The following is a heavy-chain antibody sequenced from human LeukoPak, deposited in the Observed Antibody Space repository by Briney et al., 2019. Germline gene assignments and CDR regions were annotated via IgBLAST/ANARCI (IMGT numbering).Heavy chain of an antibody. V-gene: IGHV3-23*01. Sequence: GGSLRLSCAASGFTFSSYSMNWVRQAPGKGLEWVASISPSGGAYYADSVKGRFTISRDSSKTTLYLQINSLRAEDTAVYYCAKGGGYDIRGTRSFDIWGQGTMVTVSS. CDR3: AKGGGYDIRGTRSFDI. CDR2: ISPSGGA. D-gene: IGHD3-9*01. CDR1: GFTFSSYS. J-gene: IGHJ3*02.